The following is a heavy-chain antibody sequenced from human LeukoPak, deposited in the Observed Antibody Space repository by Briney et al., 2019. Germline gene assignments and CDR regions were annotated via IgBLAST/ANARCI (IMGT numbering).Heavy chain of an antibody. CDR1: GFTFSNAW. Sequence: PGGSLRLSCAASGFTFSNAWMSWVRQAPGKGLEWVGRIKSKTDGGTTDYAAPVKGRFTISRDDSKNTLYLQMNSLKTEDTAVYYCTTDEDSYGYARIDYWGQGTLVTVSS. CDR2: IKSKTDGGTT. CDR3: TTDEDSYGYARIDY. D-gene: IGHD5-18*01. J-gene: IGHJ4*02. V-gene: IGHV3-15*01.